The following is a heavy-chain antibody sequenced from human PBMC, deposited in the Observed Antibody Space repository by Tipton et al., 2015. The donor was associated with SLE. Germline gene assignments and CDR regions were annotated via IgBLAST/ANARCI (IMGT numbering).Heavy chain of an antibody. D-gene: IGHD5-18*01. Sequence: LRLSCTVSGGSISSSSYYWGWIRQPPGKGLEWIGSIYYSGSTYYNPSLNSRVTISVDTSKNQFSLKLSSVTAADTAVYYCARGRVQLWYGGYFDYWGQGTLVTVSS. CDR2: IYYSGST. J-gene: IGHJ4*02. CDR1: GGSISSSSYY. V-gene: IGHV4-39*07. CDR3: ARGRVQLWYGGYFDY.